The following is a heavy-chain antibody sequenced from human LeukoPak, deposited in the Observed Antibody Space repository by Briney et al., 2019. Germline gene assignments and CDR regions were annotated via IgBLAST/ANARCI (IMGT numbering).Heavy chain of an antibody. Sequence: SETLSLTCTVSGGSITGYHWSWIRQPPGKGLEWIGYIYSSETTNYKPSLKSRVTISADTSNNQFSLQQTSVPAADTATLYYARRNDLDIGGQGTMVTVSS. CDR2: IYSSETT. V-gene: IGHV4-4*08. J-gene: IGHJ3*02. CDR3: ARRNDLDI. CDR1: GGSITGYH.